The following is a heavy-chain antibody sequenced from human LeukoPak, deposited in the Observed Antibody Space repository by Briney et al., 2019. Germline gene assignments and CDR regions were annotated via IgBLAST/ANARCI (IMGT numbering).Heavy chain of an antibody. V-gene: IGHV3-30*04. CDR3: ARAKAWFGELFNYFDY. J-gene: IGHJ4*02. CDR2: ISYDGSNK. D-gene: IGHD3-10*01. Sequence: GGSLRLSCAASGFTFSSYAMHWVRQAPGKGLEWVAVISYDGSNKYYADSVKGRFTISRDNSKNTLYLQMNSLRAEDTAAYYCARAKAWFGELFNYFDYWGQGTLVTVSS. CDR1: GFTFSSYA.